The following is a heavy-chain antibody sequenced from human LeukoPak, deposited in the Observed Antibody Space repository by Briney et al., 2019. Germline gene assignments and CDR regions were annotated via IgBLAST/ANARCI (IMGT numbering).Heavy chain of an antibody. D-gene: IGHD1-14*01. Sequence: KSGGSLTLLCAASGFPFCHCGFNWVRRAPGKGREWVSSIGPTGTESYYADSVRGRFTSSRDNAKNSMYLQMDSLRDEDTAVYYCATETIGRHYDYWGQGTLLTVSS. CDR3: ATETIGRHYDY. J-gene: IGHJ4*02. CDR1: GFPFCHCG. CDR2: IGPTGTES. V-gene: IGHV3-21*01.